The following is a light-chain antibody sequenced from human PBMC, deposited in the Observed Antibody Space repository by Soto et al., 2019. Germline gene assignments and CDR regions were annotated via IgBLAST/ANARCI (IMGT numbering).Light chain of an antibody. J-gene: IGKJ5*01. CDR1: QSVSLS. CDR3: QQYGTSEII. Sequence: IVLTQSPATLSVSLGDSATLSCRASQSVSLSLAWYQMRPGQPPRLLIYGASTRATDIPARFSGSGSGTDFTLTITRLEPEDFAVFYCQQYGTSEIIFGQGTRLEIK. CDR2: GAS. V-gene: IGKV3-15*01.